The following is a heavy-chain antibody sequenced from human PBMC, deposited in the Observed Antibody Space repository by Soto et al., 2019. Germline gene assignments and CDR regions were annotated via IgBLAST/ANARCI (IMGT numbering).Heavy chain of an antibody. CDR2: ISSSSSVI. J-gene: IGHJ6*03. CDR3: ARDLSWGSNWYYYMDV. CDR1: GFILSDCA. V-gene: IGHV3-48*01. Sequence: EVQLVESGGGLVQPGGSLRLSCATSGFILSDCAMNWVRQAPGKGLEWVSYISSSSSVIDYTDSVKGPFTVSKDNDRNSLYLQMRSLRAEDTAVYYCARDLSWGSNWYYYMDVWGKVTTVAVSS. D-gene: IGHD7-27*01.